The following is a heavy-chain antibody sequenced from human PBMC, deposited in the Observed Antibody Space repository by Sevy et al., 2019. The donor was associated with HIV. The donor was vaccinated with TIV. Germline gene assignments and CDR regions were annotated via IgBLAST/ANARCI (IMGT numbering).Heavy chain of an antibody. V-gene: IGHV5-51*01. J-gene: IGHJ5*02. Sequence: GESLKISCKGSGYSFTSYWIGWVRQLPGKGLEWMGIIYPGDSDTRYSPSFQGQVTISADKSISTAYLQWSSLKASDTAMYYCARRQGGYDSEVNWFDPWGQGTLVTVSS. CDR1: GYSFTSYW. D-gene: IGHD5-12*01. CDR2: IYPGDSDT. CDR3: ARRQGGYDSEVNWFDP.